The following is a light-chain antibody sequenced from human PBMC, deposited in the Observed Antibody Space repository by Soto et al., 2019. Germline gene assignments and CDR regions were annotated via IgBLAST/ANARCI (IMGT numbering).Light chain of an antibody. V-gene: IGKV1-39*01. CDR1: QSISSY. CDR2: AAS. Sequence: DIQMTQSPSSLSASVGDRVTITCRASQSISSYLNWYQQKPGKAPKLLIYAASSLQSGVPSRFSGSGSGTDFTLTISSLQPEDFATYYCQQSYSTPSTFGGGTKVVIK. J-gene: IGKJ4*01. CDR3: QQSYSTPST.